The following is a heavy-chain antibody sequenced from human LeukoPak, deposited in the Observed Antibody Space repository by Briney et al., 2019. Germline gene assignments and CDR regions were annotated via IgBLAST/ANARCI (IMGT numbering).Heavy chain of an antibody. CDR3: ARHPGTDY. CDR1: GGSISSSSYY. Sequence: SETLSLTCTVSGGSISSSSYYWGWIRQPPGKGLEWIGSIYYSGSTYYNPSLKSRVTISVDTSKNQFSLKLSSVTAADTAVYYCARHPGTDYWGRGTLVTVSS. J-gene: IGHJ4*02. D-gene: IGHD1-14*01. V-gene: IGHV4-39*01. CDR2: IYYSGST.